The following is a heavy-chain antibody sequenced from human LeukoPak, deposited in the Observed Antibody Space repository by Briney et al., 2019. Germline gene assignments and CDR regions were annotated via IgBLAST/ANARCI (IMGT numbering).Heavy chain of an antibody. CDR2: MNPNSGNT. J-gene: IGHJ4*02. V-gene: IGHV1-8*01. CDR3: ARAQDIEATNLDY. Sequence: GASVKVSCKASGYTFTSYDINWVRQATGQGLEWMGWMNPNSGNTGYAQKFQGRVTMTRNTSISTAYMELSSLRSEDTAVYYCARAQDIEATNLDYWGQGTLVTVSS. D-gene: IGHD5-12*01. CDR1: GYTFTSYD.